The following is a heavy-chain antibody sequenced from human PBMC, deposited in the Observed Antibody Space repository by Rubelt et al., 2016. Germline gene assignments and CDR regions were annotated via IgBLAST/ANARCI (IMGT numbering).Heavy chain of an antibody. J-gene: IGHJ4*02. D-gene: IGHD4-17*01. CDR3: AIRQPDYGDLDFDY. V-gene: IGHV1-24*01. Sequence: QVQLVQSGAEVKKPRASVKVSCKVSGYTLTELSMHWVRQAPGKGLAWMGGFEPEDGETIYAQKFQGRVTRTEDKATDTAYMELSSLRSEDTAVYYCAIRQPDYGDLDFDYWGQGTLVTVSS. CDR1: GYTLTELS. CDR2: FEPEDGET.